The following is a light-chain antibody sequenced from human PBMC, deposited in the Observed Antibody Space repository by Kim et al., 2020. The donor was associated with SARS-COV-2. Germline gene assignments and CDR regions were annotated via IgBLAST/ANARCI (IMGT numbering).Light chain of an antibody. J-gene: IGKJ1*01. Sequence: EIVLTQSPGTLSLSPGERATLSCRASQTVSSSYLAWYQQKPGQAPRLLIYVASNRATGIPDRFSGSGSGTDFTLTISRVEPEDFAVYYCKQYGTSLWTFRQEAKVDIK. CDR3: KQYGTSLWT. CDR1: QTVSSSY. V-gene: IGKV3-20*01. CDR2: VAS.